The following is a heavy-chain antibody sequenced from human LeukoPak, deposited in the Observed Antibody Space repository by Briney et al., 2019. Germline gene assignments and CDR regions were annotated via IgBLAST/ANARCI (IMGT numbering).Heavy chain of an antibody. J-gene: IGHJ4*02. CDR3: AKDAGDGYEYDY. D-gene: IGHD5-24*01. CDR1: GFTFSSYS. V-gene: IGHV3-23*01. Sequence: TGGSLRLSCAASGFTFSSYSMNWVRQAPGKGLEWVSAISGSGGSTYYADSVKGRFTISRDNSKNTLYLQMNSLRAEDTAVYYCAKDAGDGYEYDYWGQGTLVTVPS. CDR2: ISGSGGST.